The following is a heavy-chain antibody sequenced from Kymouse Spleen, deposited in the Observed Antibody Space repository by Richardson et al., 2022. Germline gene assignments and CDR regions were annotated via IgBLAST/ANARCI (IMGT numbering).Heavy chain of an antibody. CDR3: ARWGRLDAFDI. CDR1: GGSISSYY. V-gene: IGHV4-59*01. D-gene: IGHD3-16*02. Sequence: QVQLQESGPGLVKPSETLSLTCTVSGGSISSYYWSWIRQPPGKGLEWIGYIYYSGSTNYNPSLKSRVTISVDTSKNQFSLKLSSVTAADTAVYYCARWGRLDAFDIWGQGTMVTVSS. CDR2: IYYSGST. J-gene: IGHJ3*02.